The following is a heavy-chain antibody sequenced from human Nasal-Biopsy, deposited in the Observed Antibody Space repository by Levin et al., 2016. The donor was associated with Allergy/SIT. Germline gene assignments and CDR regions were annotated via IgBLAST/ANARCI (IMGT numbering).Heavy chain of an antibody. CDR3: VRDWARILGDYYFPY. V-gene: IGHV4-4*07. J-gene: IGHJ4*02. CDR1: GDSISEYY. D-gene: IGHD1-26*01. CDR2: IYGSGSA. Sequence: SETLSLTCNVSGDSISEYYWSWIRQTAGKGLEWIGRIYGSGSAEYNPSLESRVTMSVDASKSQVFLTLRSVTAADTAVYYCVRDWARILGDYYFPYWGQGTLVTVTS.